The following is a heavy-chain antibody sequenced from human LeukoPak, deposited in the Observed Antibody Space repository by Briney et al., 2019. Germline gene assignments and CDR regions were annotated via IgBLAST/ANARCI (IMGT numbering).Heavy chain of an antibody. V-gene: IGHV4-59*01. CDR3: ARDSWVVVAATPIGAFDI. J-gene: IGHJ3*02. CDR2: IYYSGST. Sequence: SETLSLTCTVSGGSISSYYWSWIRQPLGKGLEWIGYIYYSGSTNYNPSPKSRVTISVDTSKNQFSLKLSSVTAADTAVYYCARDSWVVVAATPIGAFDIWGQGTMVTVSS. D-gene: IGHD2-15*01. CDR1: GGSISSYY.